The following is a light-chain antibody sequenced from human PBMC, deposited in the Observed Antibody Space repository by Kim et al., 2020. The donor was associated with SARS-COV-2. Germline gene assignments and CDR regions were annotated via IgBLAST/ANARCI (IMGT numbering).Light chain of an antibody. J-gene: IGKJ4*01. Sequence: EIVMTQSPATLSVSPGERVTLSCRASQSLNSNLAWYQQKPGQAPRLLIYAASTRATGIPARFSGSGSATEFTLTISSLQSEDFAVYYCQQCNNWPLTFGGGTKLEI. CDR3: QQCNNWPLT. CDR2: AAS. V-gene: IGKV3-15*01. CDR1: QSLNSN.